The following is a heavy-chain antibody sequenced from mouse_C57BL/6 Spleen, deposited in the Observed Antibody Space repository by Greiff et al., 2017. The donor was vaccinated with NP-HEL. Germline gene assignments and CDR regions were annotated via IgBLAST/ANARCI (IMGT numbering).Heavy chain of an antibody. J-gene: IGHJ4*01. V-gene: IGHV1-4*01. D-gene: IGHD2-3*01. CDR2: INPSSGYT. Sequence: VQLQQSGAELARPGASVKMSCKASGYTFTSYTMHWVKQRPGQGLEWIGYINPSSGYTKYNQKFKDKATLTADKSSSTAYMQLSSLTSEDSAVYYGAREEGDGYYGGYAMDYWGQGTSVTVSS. CDR3: AREEGDGYYGGYAMDY. CDR1: GYTFTSYT.